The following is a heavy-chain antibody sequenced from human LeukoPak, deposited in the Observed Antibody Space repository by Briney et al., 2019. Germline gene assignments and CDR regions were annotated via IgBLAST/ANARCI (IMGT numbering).Heavy chain of an antibody. J-gene: IGHJ4*02. CDR2: ISYDGSNK. D-gene: IGHD6-13*01. CDR1: GFTFSSYG. CDR3: AKVLCSSSWDVFDY. Sequence: GGSLRLSCAASGFTFSSYGMHWVRQAPGKGLEWVAVISYDGSNKYYADSVKGRFTISRDNSKNTLYLQMNSLRAEDTAVYYCAKVLCSSSWDVFDYWGQGTLVTVSS. V-gene: IGHV3-30*18.